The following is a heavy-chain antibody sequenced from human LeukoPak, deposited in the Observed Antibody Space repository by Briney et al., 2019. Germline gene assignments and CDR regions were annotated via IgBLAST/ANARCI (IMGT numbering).Heavy chain of an antibody. CDR2: ISYGGSNK. CDR1: GFTFSSYG. V-gene: IGHV3-30*03. J-gene: IGHJ4*02. CDR3: ASLLDY. Sequence: GGSLRLSCAASGFTFSSYGMHWVRQAPGKGLEWVAVISYGGSNKYYADYVKGRFTISRDNSKNTLYLQMNSLRAEDTAVYYCASLLDYWGQGTLVSVSS.